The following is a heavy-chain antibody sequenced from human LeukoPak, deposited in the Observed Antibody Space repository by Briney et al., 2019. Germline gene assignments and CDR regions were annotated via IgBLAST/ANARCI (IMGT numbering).Heavy chain of an antibody. J-gene: IGHJ3*02. V-gene: IGHV3-53*01. CDR1: GFTVSSNY. CDR2: IYSGGST. D-gene: IGHD1-14*01. CDR3: ARDLTHDAFDI. Sequence: TGGSLRLSCAASGFTVSSNYMSWVRQAPGKGLEWVSVIYSGGSTYYADSVKGRFTISRDNAKNSLYLQMNSLRAEDTAVYYCARDLTHDAFDIWGQGTMVTVSS.